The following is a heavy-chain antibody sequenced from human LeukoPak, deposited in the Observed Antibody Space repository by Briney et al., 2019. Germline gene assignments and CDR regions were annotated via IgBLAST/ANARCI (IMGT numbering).Heavy chain of an antibody. CDR1: GYSISTDYH. CDR2: MHHSGST. D-gene: IGHD3-10*01. CDR3: ARDRSYYTFDY. V-gene: IGHV4-38-2*02. J-gene: IGHJ4*02. Sequence: SETLSFTCAVSGYSISTDYHWGWIRQPPGKGLEWIGSMHHSGSTYYNPSLKSRVTISVDTSKNQISLKLNSVTAADTAVYYCARDRSYYTFDYWGQGTLVTVSA.